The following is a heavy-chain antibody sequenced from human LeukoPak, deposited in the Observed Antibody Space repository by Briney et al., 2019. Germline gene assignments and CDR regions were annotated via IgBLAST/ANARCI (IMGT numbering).Heavy chain of an antibody. D-gene: IGHD3-10*01. Sequence: GGSLRLSCAASGFTFSSYAMSWVRQAPGKGLEWVSAISGSGDSTYYADSVKGRFTFSRDNSKNTVYLHMSSLRAEDTAVYYCAKNYYGSGSDDAFDIWGQGTMVIVSS. CDR3: AKNYYGSGSDDAFDI. CDR2: ISGSGDST. J-gene: IGHJ3*02. V-gene: IGHV3-23*01. CDR1: GFTFSSYA.